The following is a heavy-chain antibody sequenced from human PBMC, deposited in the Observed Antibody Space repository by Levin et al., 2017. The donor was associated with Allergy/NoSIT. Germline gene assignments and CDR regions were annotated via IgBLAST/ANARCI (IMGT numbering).Heavy chain of an antibody. J-gene: IGHJ4*02. CDR3: ANLYSSGWTGFDY. CDR2: ISHDGSKK. V-gene: IGHV3-30-3*01. D-gene: IGHD6-19*01. CDR1: GFTFSSYA. Sequence: PGGSLRLSCAASGFTFSSYAMHWVRQAPGKGLEWVAVISHDGSKKYYVDSVKGRFTISRDNSKNTLYLQMNSLRAEDTAVYYCANLYSSGWTGFDYWGQGTLVTVSS.